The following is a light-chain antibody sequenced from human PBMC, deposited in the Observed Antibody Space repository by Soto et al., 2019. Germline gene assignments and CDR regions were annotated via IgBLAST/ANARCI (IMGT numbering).Light chain of an antibody. CDR2: SAS. J-gene: IGKJ4*01. CDR1: QGISSF. CDR3: QKYNSGPLT. Sequence: DVQFTHSPSSLSASVGARVTITCRASQGISSFLAWYQQIPGKVPKLLIYSASTLQSGVPSRFSGSGSGTDFTLTISSLQPEDVAIYYCQKYNSGPLTFGGGTKVDIK. V-gene: IGKV1-27*01.